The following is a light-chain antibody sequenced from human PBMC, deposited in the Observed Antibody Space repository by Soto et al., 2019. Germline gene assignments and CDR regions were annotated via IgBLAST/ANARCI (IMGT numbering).Light chain of an antibody. Sequence: EIVMTQSPVTLSVSPGERATLSCRASQNISRSLAWYQQKPGQGPRVLIYDTSSRATGIPARFSGSGSGTEFTLTINSLQAEDCAVYYCQQYYNWPRTFGQGTRLEIK. CDR2: DTS. CDR1: QNISRS. V-gene: IGKV3D-15*01. CDR3: QQYYNWPRT. J-gene: IGKJ5*01.